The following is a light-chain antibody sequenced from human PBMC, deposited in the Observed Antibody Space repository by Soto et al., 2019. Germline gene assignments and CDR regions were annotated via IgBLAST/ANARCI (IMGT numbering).Light chain of an antibody. V-gene: IGKV1-9*01. Sequence: DIQLTQSRSFLSASVGGRVTITCRASQAISSHLAWYQQKPGKAPNLLIYGASTLQSGVPSTFSGSGSGTQFTLTISSLQPEDFATYYCQQLNSYPLTFGPGTTVDIK. CDR2: GAS. J-gene: IGKJ3*01. CDR1: QAISSH. CDR3: QQLNSYPLT.